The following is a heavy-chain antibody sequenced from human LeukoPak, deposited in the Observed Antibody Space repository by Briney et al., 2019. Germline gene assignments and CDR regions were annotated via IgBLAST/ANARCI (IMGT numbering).Heavy chain of an antibody. CDR2: IYASGST. Sequence: SETLSLTCTVSGGSISSYYWTWIRQPAGKGLEWIGRIYASGSTNYNPSLKSRVTMSVDTSKNQFSLKLSSVTAADTAVYYCARDTDGTGPFDYWGQGNLVTVSS. CDR1: GGSISSYY. J-gene: IGHJ4*02. D-gene: IGHD1-1*01. V-gene: IGHV4-4*07. CDR3: ARDTDGTGPFDY.